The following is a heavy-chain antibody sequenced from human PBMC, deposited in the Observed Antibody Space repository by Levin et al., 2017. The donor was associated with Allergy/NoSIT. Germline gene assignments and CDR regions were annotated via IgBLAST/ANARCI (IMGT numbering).Heavy chain of an antibody. CDR3: ARDHGDSSDAFAI. Sequence: ASETLSLTCTVSGASITNYYWSWIRQPPGKRLEWLGYISYSGSTTYSPSLESRVTISLGASENQFSLRLSSLTAADTAVYYCARDHGDSSDAFAIWGQGTMVTVSS. D-gene: IGHD4-17*01. J-gene: IGHJ3*02. CDR2: ISYSGST. V-gene: IGHV4-59*01. CDR1: GASITNYY.